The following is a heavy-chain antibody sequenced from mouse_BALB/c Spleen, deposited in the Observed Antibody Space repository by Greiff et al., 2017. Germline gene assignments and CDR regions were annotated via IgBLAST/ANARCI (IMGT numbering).Heavy chain of an antibody. J-gene: IGHJ3*01. D-gene: IGHD1-1*01. V-gene: IGHV3-2*02. CDR1: GYSITSDYA. Sequence: VQLKESGPGLVKPSQSLSLTCTVTGYSITSDYAWNWIRQFPGNKLEWMGYISYSGSTSYNPSLKSRISITRDPSKNQFFLQLNSVTTEDTATYDGARNHYYGSSYWFAYWGQGTLVTVSA. CDR2: ISYSGST. CDR3: ARNHYYGSSYWFAY.